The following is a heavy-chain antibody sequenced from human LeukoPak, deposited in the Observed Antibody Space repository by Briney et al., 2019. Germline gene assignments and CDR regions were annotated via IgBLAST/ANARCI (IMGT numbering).Heavy chain of an antibody. CDR3: ARDRGVYSRTLED. J-gene: IGHJ4*02. D-gene: IGHD6-13*01. CDR1: GFTFSGSA. Sequence: GGSLRLSCAASGFTFSGSAMHWVRQASGKGLEWVGRIRSKANSYATAYAASMKGRFTVSRDDSKNTAYLQMNSLRAEDTAVYYCARDRGVYSRTLEDWGQGTLVTVSS. CDR2: IRSKANSYAT. V-gene: IGHV3-73*01.